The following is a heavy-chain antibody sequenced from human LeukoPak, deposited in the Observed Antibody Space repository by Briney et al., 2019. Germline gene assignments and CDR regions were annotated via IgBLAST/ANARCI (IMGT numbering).Heavy chain of an antibody. J-gene: IGHJ5*02. Sequence: SQTLSLTCTVSGGSISSGDYYWSWIRQPPGKGLEWIGYIYYSGSTYYNPSLKSRVTISVDTSKNQFPLKLSSVTAADTAVYYCARTIFGVVIKSWFDPWGQGTLVTVSS. V-gene: IGHV4-30-4*08. CDR3: ARTIFGVVIKSWFDP. CDR1: GGSISSGDYY. D-gene: IGHD3-3*01. CDR2: IYYSGST.